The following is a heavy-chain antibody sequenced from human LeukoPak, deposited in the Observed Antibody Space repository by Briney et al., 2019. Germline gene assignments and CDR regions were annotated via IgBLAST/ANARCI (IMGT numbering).Heavy chain of an antibody. Sequence: PGGSLRLSCAASGFTFSSYSMNWVRQAPGKGLEWVSSISSSSSYIYYADSVKGRFTISRDNAKNSLYLQMSSLRAEDTAIYYCARGVPTGIDYFDYWGQGTLATVSS. V-gene: IGHV3-21*01. CDR3: ARGVPTGIDYFDY. D-gene: IGHD1-1*01. CDR2: ISSSSSYI. CDR1: GFTFSSYS. J-gene: IGHJ4*02.